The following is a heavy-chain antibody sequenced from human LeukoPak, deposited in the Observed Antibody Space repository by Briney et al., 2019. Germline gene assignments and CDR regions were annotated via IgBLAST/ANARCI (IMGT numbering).Heavy chain of an antibody. CDR1: GGTFSNYA. CDR2: IFPIFGTA. CDR3: ARDRRDNDIAHYYMDV. V-gene: IGHV1-69*05. D-gene: IGHD3-9*01. Sequence: GSSVKVSCKASGGTFSNYAISWVRQAPGQGLEWMGRIFPIFGTANYAQKFQGRLTFTTDQSTSTVYMDLNSLESGDTAVYYCARDRRDNDIAHYYMDVWGKGTTVTVS. J-gene: IGHJ6*03.